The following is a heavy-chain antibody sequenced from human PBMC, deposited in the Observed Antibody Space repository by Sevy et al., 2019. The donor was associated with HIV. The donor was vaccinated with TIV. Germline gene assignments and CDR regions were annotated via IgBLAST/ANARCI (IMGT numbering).Heavy chain of an antibody. J-gene: IGHJ5*02. V-gene: IGHV4-39*01. CDR1: GGSISSSSYY. Sequence: SETLSLTCTVSGGSISSSSYYWGWIRQPPGKGLEWIGRIYYSGSTYYNPSLKSRVTISVDTSKNQFSLKLSSVTAADTAVYYCARLYYYDSSGYYSPNWFDPWGQGTLVTVSS. CDR3: ARLYYYDSSGYYSPNWFDP. D-gene: IGHD3-22*01. CDR2: IYYSGST.